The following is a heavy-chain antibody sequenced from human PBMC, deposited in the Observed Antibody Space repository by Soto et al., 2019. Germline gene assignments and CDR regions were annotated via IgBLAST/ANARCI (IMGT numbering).Heavy chain of an antibody. Sequence: SETLSLTCAVYGGSFSGYYWSWIRQPPGKGLEWIGEINHSGSTNYNPSLKSRVTISVDTSKNQFSLKLSSVTAADTAVYYCARSRQWLVHGAFDIWGQGTMVT. V-gene: IGHV4-34*01. D-gene: IGHD6-19*01. J-gene: IGHJ3*02. CDR2: INHSGST. CDR3: ARSRQWLVHGAFDI. CDR1: GGSFSGYY.